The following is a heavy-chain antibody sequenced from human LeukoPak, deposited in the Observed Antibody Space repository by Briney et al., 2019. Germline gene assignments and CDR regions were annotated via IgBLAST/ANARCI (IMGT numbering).Heavy chain of an antibody. J-gene: IGHJ6*03. D-gene: IGHD4-11*01. CDR3: TRVEETATTAAIIRKYSYYYYYMDV. CDR2: IKQDGSEK. Sequence: GGTLRLSCAASGFTFSSYGMSWVRQAPGKGLEWVANIKQDGSEKHYVDSVKGRFTISRDNAKNSLYLQMSSLRAEDTAVYYCTRVEETATTAAIIRKYSYYYYYMDVWGKGNTVTVSS. V-gene: IGHV3-7*01. CDR1: GFTFSSYG.